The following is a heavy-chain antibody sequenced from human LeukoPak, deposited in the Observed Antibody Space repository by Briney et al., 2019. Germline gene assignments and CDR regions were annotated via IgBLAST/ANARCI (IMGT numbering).Heavy chain of an antibody. J-gene: IGHJ3*02. D-gene: IGHD6-19*01. CDR1: GFTFSSYG. V-gene: IGHV3-30*18. CDR3: AKDQSSGSSGWYGGNDAFDI. CDR2: ISYDGSNK. Sequence: PGGSLRLSCAASGFTFSSYGMHWVRQAPGKGLEWVAVISYDGSNKYYADSVKGRFTISRDNSKNTLYLQMNSLRAEDTAVYYCAKDQSSGSSGWYGGNDAFDIWGQGTMVTVSS.